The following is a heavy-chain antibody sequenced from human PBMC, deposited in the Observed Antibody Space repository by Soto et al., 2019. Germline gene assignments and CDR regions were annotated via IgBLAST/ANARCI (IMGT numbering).Heavy chain of an antibody. Sequence: SETLSLTCAVYGGSFSGYYWSWIRQPPGKGLEWIGEINHSGSTNYNPSLKSRVTISVDTSKNQFSLKLSSVTAADTAVYYCARAPDLSSSGYYYGMDVWGQGTTVTVSS. V-gene: IGHV4-34*01. CDR1: GGSFSGYY. J-gene: IGHJ6*02. CDR3: ARAPDLSSSGYYYGMDV. CDR2: INHSGST. D-gene: IGHD6-6*01.